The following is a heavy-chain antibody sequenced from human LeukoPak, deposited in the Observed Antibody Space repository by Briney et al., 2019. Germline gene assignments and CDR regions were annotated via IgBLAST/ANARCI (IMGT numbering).Heavy chain of an antibody. CDR3: ARDRINLTYCGGDCYSAFDI. J-gene: IGHJ3*02. Sequence: GGSLRLSCAASGFTFSSYAMSWVRLAPGKGLEWVSAISATGGSTYYADSVKGRFTISRDKSKNTLYLQMNSLRAEDTAVYYCARDRINLTYCGGDCYSAFDIWGQGTMVTVSS. CDR2: ISATGGST. CDR1: GFTFSSYA. V-gene: IGHV3-23*01. D-gene: IGHD2-21*02.